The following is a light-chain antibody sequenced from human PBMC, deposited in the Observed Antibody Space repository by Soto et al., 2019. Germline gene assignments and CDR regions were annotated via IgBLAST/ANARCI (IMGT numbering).Light chain of an antibody. Sequence: EIVLTQSPGTLSLSPGERATLSCRASQSVSSSYLACYQQKPGQAPRLLIYDASNRATGIPARFSGSGSGTDFTLTISSLEPEDFAVYYCQQRSNWTFGQGTKVDIK. CDR1: QSVSSSY. J-gene: IGKJ1*01. CDR2: DAS. V-gene: IGKV3D-20*02. CDR3: QQRSNWT.